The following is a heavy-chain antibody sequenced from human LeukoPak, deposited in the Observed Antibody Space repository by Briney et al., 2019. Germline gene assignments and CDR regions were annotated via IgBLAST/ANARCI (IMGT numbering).Heavy chain of an antibody. V-gene: IGHV3-49*03. CDR2: IRRKAYGGTT. CDR1: GFPFGDFT. D-gene: IGHD2-21*01. CDR3: TRKGYCGGDCFRY. Sequence: PGGSLRLSCTGSGFPFGDFTMTWFRQAPGKGLEWVGFIRRKAYGGTTEYAASVKGRSTISRDDSKSIAYLQMNSLKTEDTAVYYYTRKGYCGGDCFRYWGQGTLVTVSS. J-gene: IGHJ4*02.